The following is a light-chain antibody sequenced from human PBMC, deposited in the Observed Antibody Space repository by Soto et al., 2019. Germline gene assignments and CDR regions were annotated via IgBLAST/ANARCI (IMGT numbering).Light chain of an antibody. V-gene: IGKV1-5*03. J-gene: IGKJ1*01. CDR2: KAS. CDR1: QSISPR. Sequence: DIQMTQSPSTLSASVGDRVTITCRASQSISPRLAWYQQKPGKPPNLLIYKASSLESGVPARFSGSGSGTEFTLTISSLQPDDFATYYCLQYNTYPWTFGQGTKVEIK. CDR3: LQYNTYPWT.